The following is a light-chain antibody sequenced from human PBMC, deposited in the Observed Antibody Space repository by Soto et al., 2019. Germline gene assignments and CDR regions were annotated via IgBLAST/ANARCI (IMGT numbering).Light chain of an antibody. V-gene: IGLV2-8*01. CDR3: SSYGGSKV. Sequence: QSVLTQPPSASGSPGQSVTISCTGTSSDVGGYNYVSWYQHHPGKAPKLMIYEVSKRPSGVPDRFSGSKSGNTASLTVSGLQAEDEADYYCSSYGGSKVFGGGTKVTVL. CDR2: EVS. CDR1: SSDVGGYNY. J-gene: IGLJ2*01.